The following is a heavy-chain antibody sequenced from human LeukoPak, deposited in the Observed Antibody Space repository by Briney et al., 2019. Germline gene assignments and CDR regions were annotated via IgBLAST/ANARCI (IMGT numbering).Heavy chain of an antibody. V-gene: IGHV3-33*08. Sequence: PGGSLRLSCAASGFTFSSYWMHWVRQAPGKGLEWVAVIWYDGSNEYYADSVKGRFTISRDNSKNTLYLQMNSLTAEDTAVYYCARDGALWGQGTLVTVSS. CDR3: ARDGAL. CDR2: IWYDGSNE. J-gene: IGHJ4*02. D-gene: IGHD2-15*01. CDR1: GFTFSSYW.